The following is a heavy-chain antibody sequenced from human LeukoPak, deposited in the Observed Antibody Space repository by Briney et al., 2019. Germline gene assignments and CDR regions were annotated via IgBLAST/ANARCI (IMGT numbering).Heavy chain of an antibody. J-gene: IGHJ4*02. CDR1: GGTFANYA. CDR3: AKGHDDFRQFDF. CDR2: IIPIFGTG. D-gene: IGHD3-3*01. V-gene: IGHV1-69*13. Sequence: GALVKVSCKASGGTFANYAISWVRKAPGQGLEWMGGIIPIFGTGHSAQKFQGRLTITADESTRTTYMELSSLRSEDTAVYYCAKGHDDFRQFDFWGQGTLVIVSS.